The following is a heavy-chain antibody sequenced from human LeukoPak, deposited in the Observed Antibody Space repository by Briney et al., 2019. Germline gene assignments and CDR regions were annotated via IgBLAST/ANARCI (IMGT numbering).Heavy chain of an antibody. D-gene: IGHD2-2*03. V-gene: IGHV4-59*08. CDR1: GGSISSYY. CDR2: IYYSGST. J-gene: IGHJ5*02. Sequence: PSETLSLTCGVSGGSISSYYWTWIRQPPGKGLEWIGYIYYSGSTKYNPSLKSRVTMSVDTSKNRFSLKLSSVTAADTAVYYCARHRGYCSSTSCSYNWFDPWGQGTLVTVSS. CDR3: ARHRGYCSSTSCSYNWFDP.